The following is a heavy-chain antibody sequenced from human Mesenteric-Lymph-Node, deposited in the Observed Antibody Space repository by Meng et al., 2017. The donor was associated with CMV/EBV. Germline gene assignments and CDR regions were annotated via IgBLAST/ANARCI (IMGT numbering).Heavy chain of an antibody. J-gene: IGHJ5*02. CDR3: ANVVNDWFDP. V-gene: IGHV1-2*02. CDR1: GYTFTGYY. CDR2: INPNNGAT. D-gene: IGHD3-22*01. Sequence: ASVKVSCKASGYTFTGYYMHWVRQAPGQGLEWVGWINPNNGATNYAQNFQGRVTMTTDTSISTAYMELSGLRSDDTALYYCANVVNDWFDPWGQGTLVTVSS.